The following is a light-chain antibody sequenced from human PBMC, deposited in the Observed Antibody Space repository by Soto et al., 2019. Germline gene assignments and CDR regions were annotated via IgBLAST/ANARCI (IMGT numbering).Light chain of an antibody. V-gene: IGKV1-5*01. J-gene: IGKJ2*01. CDR3: QQYNSYLYT. Sequence: IQMTQSPSTLSASVGDRVTITCRASQSISSWLAWYQQKPGKAPKLLIYDASSLESGVPSRFSGSGSGTEFTLTFSSLQPDDFATYYCQQYNSYLYTFGQGTKLEIK. CDR2: DAS. CDR1: QSISSW.